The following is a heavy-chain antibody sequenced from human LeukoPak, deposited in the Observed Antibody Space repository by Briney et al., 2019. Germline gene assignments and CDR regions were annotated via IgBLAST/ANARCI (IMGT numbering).Heavy chain of an antibody. CDR3: AKNGDRGAYCTGGTCYPYFYYYMDV. D-gene: IGHD2-15*01. J-gene: IGHJ6*03. V-gene: IGHV3-48*03. Sequence: GGSLRLSCAASGFAFSSYEMNWVRQAPGKGLEWVSYISSSGSTIYYADSVKGRFTISRDNSKNTLYLQMNSLRAEDTAIYYCAKNGDRGAYCTGGTCYPYFYYYMDVWGKGTTVTI. CDR2: ISSSGSTI. CDR1: GFAFSSYE.